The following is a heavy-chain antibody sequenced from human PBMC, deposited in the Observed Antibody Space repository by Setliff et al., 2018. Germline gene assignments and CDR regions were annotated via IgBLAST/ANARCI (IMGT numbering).Heavy chain of an antibody. V-gene: IGHV4-4*07. CDR1: GGSISNFY. D-gene: IGHD3-3*01. J-gene: IGHJ6*03. CDR3: ARERYYNFWNGYDYYYYYMDV. Sequence: PSETLSLTCSVSGGSISNFYWSWIRQPPGKGLEWIGSISPGRSINYNPSLRSRVTISGDTSKNQISLNLSSGTAEDTAVYYCARERYYNFWNGYDYYYYYMDVWGIGTTVTVSS. CDR2: ISPGRSI.